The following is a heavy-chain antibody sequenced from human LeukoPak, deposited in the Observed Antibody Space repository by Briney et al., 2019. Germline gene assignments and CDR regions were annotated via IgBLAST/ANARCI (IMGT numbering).Heavy chain of an antibody. Sequence: SETLSLTCTVSRGSISSYYWSWIRQPPGKGLEWVGYIYYSGSTNYNPSLKSRVTISVDTSKNQFSLKLSSVTAADTAVYYCARDFSSTWYYFDYWGQGTLVTVSS. CDR1: RGSISSYY. CDR2: IYYSGST. CDR3: ARDFSSTWYYFDY. J-gene: IGHJ4*02. V-gene: IGHV4-59*01. D-gene: IGHD6-13*01.